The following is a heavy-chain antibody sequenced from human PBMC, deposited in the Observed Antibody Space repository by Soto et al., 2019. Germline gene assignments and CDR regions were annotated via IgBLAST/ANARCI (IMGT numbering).Heavy chain of an antibody. Sequence: QVQLQESGPGLVKPSETLSLTCTVSGGSISSYYWSWIRQPPGKGLEWIGYIYYSGSTNYNPSLKRRVTISVDTSNNQSSLKLSSVTAADTAVYYCARDRIFGVVWGYFDLWGRGTLVTVSS. CDR1: GGSISSYY. CDR3: ARDRIFGVVWGYFDL. J-gene: IGHJ2*01. CDR2: IYYSGST. D-gene: IGHD3-3*01. V-gene: IGHV4-59*01.